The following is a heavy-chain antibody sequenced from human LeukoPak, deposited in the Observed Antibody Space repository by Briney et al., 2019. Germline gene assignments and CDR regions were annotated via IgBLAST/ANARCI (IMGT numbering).Heavy chain of an antibody. D-gene: IGHD6-13*01. Sequence: GGSLRLSCAASGFTFSVYYVSWIRQAPGKGLEWVSYISSSSSYTNYADSVKGRFTISRDNAKNSLYLQMNSLRAEDTAVYYCARPYSSTYGMDVWGKGTTVTVSS. CDR1: GFTFSVYY. CDR2: ISSSSSYT. J-gene: IGHJ6*04. CDR3: ARPYSSTYGMDV. V-gene: IGHV3-11*06.